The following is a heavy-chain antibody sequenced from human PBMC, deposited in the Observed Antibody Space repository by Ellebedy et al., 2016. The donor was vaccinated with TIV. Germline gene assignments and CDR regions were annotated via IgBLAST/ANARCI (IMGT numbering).Heavy chain of an antibody. D-gene: IGHD3-10*01. Sequence: PGGSLRLSCAASGFTFSRYWMHWVRQAPGKGLVWVSRINTDGSITSHADSVEGRFTISRDNAKNTLFLQMDSLRVEDTAVYYCVRDARYGSGTYTNWFDPWGQGTLVTVSS. CDR1: GFTFSRYW. CDR3: VRDARYGSGTYTNWFDP. J-gene: IGHJ5*02. V-gene: IGHV3-74*01. CDR2: INTDGSIT.